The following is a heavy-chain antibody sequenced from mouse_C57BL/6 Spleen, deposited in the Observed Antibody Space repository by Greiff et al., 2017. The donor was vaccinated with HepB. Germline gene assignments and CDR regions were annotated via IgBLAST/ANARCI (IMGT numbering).Heavy chain of an antibody. CDR1: GYSFTGYY. J-gene: IGHJ4*01. CDR3: ARFGILLYYAMDY. V-gene: IGHV1-42*01. D-gene: IGHD5-2*01. Sequence: EVKLQESGPELVKPGASVKISCKASGYSFTGYYMNWVKQSPEKSLEWIGEINPSTGGTTYNQKFKAKATLTVDKSSSTAYMQLKSLTSEDSAVYYCARFGILLYYAMDYWGQGTSVTVSS. CDR2: INPSTGGT.